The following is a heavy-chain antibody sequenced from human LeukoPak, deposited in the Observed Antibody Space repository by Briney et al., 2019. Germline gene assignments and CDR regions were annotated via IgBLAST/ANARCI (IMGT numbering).Heavy chain of an antibody. Sequence: SETLALTCTVSAGSISSYYWSWIRQPPGKGLEWIGYIYYSGTTNYNPSLKSRVSISIDTSKNHFTLKLISVTAADTAVYYCATFRYGLDVWGQGTTVTVSS. CDR2: IYYSGTT. CDR1: AGSISSYY. CDR3: ATFRYGLDV. J-gene: IGHJ6*02. V-gene: IGHV4-59*08.